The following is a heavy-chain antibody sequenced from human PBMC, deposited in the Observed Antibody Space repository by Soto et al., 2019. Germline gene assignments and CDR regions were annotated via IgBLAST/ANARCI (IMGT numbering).Heavy chain of an antibody. Sequence: GGSLRLSCAASGFTFSSYGMHWVRQAPGKGLEWVAVISYDGSNKYYADSVKGRFTISRDNSKNTLYLQMNSLRAEDTAVYYCARTGAGLAAAGSYYYYGMDVWGQGTTVTVSS. V-gene: IGHV3-30*03. D-gene: IGHD6-13*01. CDR3: ARTGAGLAAAGSYYYYGMDV. CDR1: GFTFSSYG. CDR2: ISYDGSNK. J-gene: IGHJ6*02.